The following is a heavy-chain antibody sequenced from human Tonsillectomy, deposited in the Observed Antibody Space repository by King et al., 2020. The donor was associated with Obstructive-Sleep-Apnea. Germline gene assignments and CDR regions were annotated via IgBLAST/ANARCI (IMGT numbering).Heavy chain of an antibody. V-gene: IGHV3-11*01. CDR2: ISSSGSTI. CDR1: GFTFSDYY. D-gene: IGHD5-18*01. J-gene: IGHJ4*02. Sequence: VQLVESGGGLVKPGGSLRLSCAASGFTFSDYYMSWIRQAPGKGLEWVSYISSSGSTIYYADSVKGRFTISRDNAKNSLYLQMNILRAEDTAVYYCARDVPERSLWSDPYYFDYWGQGTLVTVSS. CDR3: ARDVPERSLWSDPYYFDY.